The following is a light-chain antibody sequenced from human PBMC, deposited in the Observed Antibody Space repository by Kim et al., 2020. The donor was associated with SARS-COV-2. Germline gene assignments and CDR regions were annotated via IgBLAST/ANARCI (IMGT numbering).Light chain of an antibody. CDR3: QQSGSSPPYT. J-gene: IGKJ2*01. CDR1: QSVISY. Sequence: LSPGERAPLSCTASQSVISYLALYQHKPGQAPRLLIYRASHRAAGIPDRFSGSGSGTHFTLTITRLEPEDSAVYYCQQSGSSPPYTFGQGTKLEI. V-gene: IGKV3-20*01. CDR2: RAS.